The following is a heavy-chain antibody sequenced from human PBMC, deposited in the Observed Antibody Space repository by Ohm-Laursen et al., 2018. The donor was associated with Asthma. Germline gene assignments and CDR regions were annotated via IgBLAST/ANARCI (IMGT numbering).Heavy chain of an antibody. CDR2: IRWNSGSI. Sequence: SLRLSCAASGFTFDDYAMHWVRQAPGKGLEWVSGIRWNSGSIGYADSVKGRFTISRDNAKNSLYLQMNSLRAEDTALHYCAKATYYGMDVWGQGTTVTVSS. V-gene: IGHV3-9*01. CDR3: AKATYYGMDV. CDR1: GFTFDDYA. J-gene: IGHJ6*02.